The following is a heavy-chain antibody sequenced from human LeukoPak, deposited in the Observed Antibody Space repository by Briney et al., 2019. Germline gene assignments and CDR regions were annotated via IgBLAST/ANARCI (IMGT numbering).Heavy chain of an antibody. Sequence: ASVKVTCKASVYTFTNYDINWVRQATGQGLGWMGWMNPNSGNTGYAQKFQGRVTMTRNTSISTAYMELSSLRSEDTAVYYCARAVTAGDLDYGDYEVHYWGQGTLVTVSS. CDR2: MNPNSGNT. D-gene: IGHD4-17*01. CDR3: ARAVTAGDLDYGDYEVHY. J-gene: IGHJ4*02. V-gene: IGHV1-8*01. CDR1: VYTFTNYD.